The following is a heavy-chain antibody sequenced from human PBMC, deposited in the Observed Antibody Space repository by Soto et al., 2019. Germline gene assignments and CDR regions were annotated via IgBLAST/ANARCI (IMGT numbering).Heavy chain of an antibody. CDR3: ARKMVRGELDC. Sequence: QVQLQESGPGLVKPSQTLSLTCTVSGGSISSSIYYWSWIRQHPGKGLEWIGYIFYSGSTYYNPSLKSRVTISVDTSKNQFSLKLSSVTAADTAVYYCARKMVRGELDCWGQGTLVTVSS. J-gene: IGHJ4*02. D-gene: IGHD3-10*01. V-gene: IGHV4-31*03. CDR2: IFYSGST. CDR1: GGSISSSIYY.